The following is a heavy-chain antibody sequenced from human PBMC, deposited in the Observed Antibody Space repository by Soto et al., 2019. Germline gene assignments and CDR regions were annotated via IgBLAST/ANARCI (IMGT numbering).Heavy chain of an antibody. Sequence: PGGSLRLSCAASGFAFSGYYMHWVRQAPGKGLVWVSHINSDGSTTTYADPVKGRFTISRDNAKNTLYLQMNSLRAEDTAVYYCGRAAGLGSFDIWGQGTMVTVSS. J-gene: IGHJ3*02. D-gene: IGHD6-25*01. CDR1: GFAFSGYY. CDR2: INSDGSTT. CDR3: GRAAGLGSFDI. V-gene: IGHV3-74*01.